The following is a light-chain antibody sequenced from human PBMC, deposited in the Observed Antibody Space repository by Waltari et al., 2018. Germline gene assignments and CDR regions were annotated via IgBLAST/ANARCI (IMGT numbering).Light chain of an antibody. CDR3: QQYGSSPRT. CDR2: GAS. J-gene: IGKJ1*01. V-gene: IGKV3-20*01. CDR1: QSVSSSY. Sequence: PGERATLSCRASQSVSSSYLAWYQQKPGQAPRLLIYGASSSATGIPDRFSGSGSGTDFTLTISRLEPEDFAVYYCQQYGSSPRTFGQGTKVEIK.